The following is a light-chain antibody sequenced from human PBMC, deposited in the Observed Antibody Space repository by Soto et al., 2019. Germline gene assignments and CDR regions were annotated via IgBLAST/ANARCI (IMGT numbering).Light chain of an antibody. CDR3: AAWEDSLNGVV. Sequence: QSVLTQPPSTSETPGQRVTISCSGSSSNIGTNTVNWYQQLPGTAPKLLIYRNHQRPSGVPDRFSGSKSGTSASLAISGLQPEDEADYYCAAWEDSLNGVVFGGGTKVTV. CDR1: SSNIGTNT. CDR2: RNH. V-gene: IGLV1-44*01. J-gene: IGLJ2*01.